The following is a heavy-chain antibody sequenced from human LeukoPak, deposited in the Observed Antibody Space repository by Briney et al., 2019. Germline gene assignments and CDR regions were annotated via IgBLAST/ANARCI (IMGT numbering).Heavy chain of an antibody. CDR2: TSFDGNVQ. V-gene: IGHV3-30*09. Sequence: PGTSLRLSCADSGFTFSNYAIQWVRQAPGKGLEWVAVTSFDGNVQYYADSVKGRFAISRDNSKSTLYLHMNSLRAEDTAVYYCANIPNSFGPDHWGQGNLVTVSS. J-gene: IGHJ5*02. CDR3: ANIPNSFGPDH. D-gene: IGHD3-16*01. CDR1: GFTFSNYA.